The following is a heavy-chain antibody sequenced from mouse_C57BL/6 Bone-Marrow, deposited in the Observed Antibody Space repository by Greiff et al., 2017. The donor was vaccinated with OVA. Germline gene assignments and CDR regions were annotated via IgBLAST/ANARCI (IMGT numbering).Heavy chain of an antibody. J-gene: IGHJ1*03. D-gene: IGHD1-1*01. V-gene: IGHV14-4*01. CDR2: IDPENGDT. Sequence: EVQLQQSGAELVRPGASVKLSCTASGFNIKDDYMHWVKQRPEQGLEWIGWIDPENGDTEYASKFQGKATITADTSSNTAYLQLSSLTSEDTAVYYGTTWYYGSSYWYFDVWGTGTTVTVSS. CDR3: TTWYYGSSYWYFDV. CDR1: GFNIKDDY.